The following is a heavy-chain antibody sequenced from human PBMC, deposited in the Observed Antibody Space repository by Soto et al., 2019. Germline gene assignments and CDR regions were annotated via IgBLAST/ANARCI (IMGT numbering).Heavy chain of an antibody. V-gene: IGHV2-26*01. CDR2: IFSDNER. Sequence: GPTLVNPTETLTLTCTVSGFSLTTGKMGVSWIRQPPGKALEWLAHIFSDNERSYSTSLQGRLTISKDTSGSQVVLSMTNVDPVDTATYYCARMNVDSYQFYYAMDVWGQGTTVTVSS. J-gene: IGHJ6*02. CDR3: ARMNVDSYQFYYAMDV. CDR1: GFSLTTGKMG. D-gene: IGHD4-17*01.